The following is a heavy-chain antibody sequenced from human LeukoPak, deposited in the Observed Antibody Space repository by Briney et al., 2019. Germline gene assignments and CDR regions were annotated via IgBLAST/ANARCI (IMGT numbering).Heavy chain of an antibody. Sequence: PGGSLRLSCAASGFSFSSHGMSWVRQAPGKGLEWVSAISGSGGSTYYADSVKGRFTISRDNAKNSLYLQMNSLRAEDTAVYYCVRDLYRIVVVPHYFDYWGRGTLVTVSS. J-gene: IGHJ4*02. CDR2: ISGSGGST. CDR3: VRDLYRIVVVPHYFDY. CDR1: GFSFSSHG. V-gene: IGHV3-23*01. D-gene: IGHD3-22*01.